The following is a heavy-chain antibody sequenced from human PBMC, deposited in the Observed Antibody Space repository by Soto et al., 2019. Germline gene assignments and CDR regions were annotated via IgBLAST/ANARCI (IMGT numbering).Heavy chain of an antibody. CDR1: GGSISSYY. Sequence: SETLSLTCTVSGGSISSYYWSWIRQPPGKGLEWIGYIYYSGSTNYNPSLKSRVTISVDTSKNQFSLKLSSVTAADTAVYYCARRAAAADAFDYPGPGTLVTVSS. V-gene: IGHV4-59*08. J-gene: IGHJ4*02. D-gene: IGHD6-13*01. CDR2: IYYSGST. CDR3: ARRAAAADAFDY.